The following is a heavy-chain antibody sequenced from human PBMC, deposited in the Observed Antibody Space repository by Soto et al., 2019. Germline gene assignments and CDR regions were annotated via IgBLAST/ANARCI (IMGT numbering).Heavy chain of an antibody. Sequence: ASVKVCCKASGYTFTSYGISWVRQETGQGLEWMGWISAYNGNTNYAQKLQGRVTMTTDTSTSTAYMELRSLRSDDTAVYYCARDTLFISGWSPLDNRVWCFDPWGQGPLVPVSP. CDR3: ARDTLFISGWSPLDNRVWCFDP. D-gene: IGHD6-19*01. CDR2: ISAYNGNT. CDR1: GYTFTSYG. V-gene: IGHV1-18*01. J-gene: IGHJ5*02.